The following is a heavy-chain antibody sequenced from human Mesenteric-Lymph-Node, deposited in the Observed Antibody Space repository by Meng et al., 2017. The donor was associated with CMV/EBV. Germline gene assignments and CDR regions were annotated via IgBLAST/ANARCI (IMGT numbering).Heavy chain of an antibody. CDR3: ARDSGSYRLDYYYYYGMDV. J-gene: IGHJ6*02. CDR1: GGSFSGYS. D-gene: IGHD1-26*01. Sequence: ETLSLTCAVYGGSFSGYSWSWVRQAPGKGLEWVSSISSSSSYIYYADSVKGRFTISRDNAKNSLYLQMNSLRAEDTAVYYCARDSGSYRLDYYYYYGMDVWGQGTTVTVSS. V-gene: IGHV3-21*01. CDR2: ISSSSSYI.